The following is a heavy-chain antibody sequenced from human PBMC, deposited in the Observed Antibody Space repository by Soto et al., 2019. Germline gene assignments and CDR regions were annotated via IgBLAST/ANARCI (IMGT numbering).Heavy chain of an antibody. D-gene: IGHD1-26*01. CDR2: TYYRSEWHS. CDR3: ARGKVGTRDAFDI. Sequence: SQTLSLTCGISGDSVSSNSAAWNWIRQSPSRGLEWLGRTYYRSEWHSDYAVSVKSRISINPDTSKNQFSLQLNSVTPEDTAVYYCARGKVGTRDAFDIWGQGTMVTVS. CDR1: GDSVSSNSAA. J-gene: IGHJ3*02. V-gene: IGHV6-1*01.